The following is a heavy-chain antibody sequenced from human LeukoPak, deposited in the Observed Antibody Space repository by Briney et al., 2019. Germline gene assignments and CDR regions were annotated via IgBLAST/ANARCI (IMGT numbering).Heavy chain of an antibody. CDR1: GGTFSSYA. CDR3: ARAGAPYDSSGYFPR. J-gene: IGHJ4*02. V-gene: IGHV1-69*01. CDR2: IIPIFGTA. Sequence: ASVKVSCKASGGTFSSYAISWVRQAPGQGLEWMGGIIPIFGTANYAQKFQGRVTITADESTSTAYMELSSLRSEDTAVYYCARAGAPYDSSGYFPRWGQGTLVTVSS. D-gene: IGHD3-22*01.